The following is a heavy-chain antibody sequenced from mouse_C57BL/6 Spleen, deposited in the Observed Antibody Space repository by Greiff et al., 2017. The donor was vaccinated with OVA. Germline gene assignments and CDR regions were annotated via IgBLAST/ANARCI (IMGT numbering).Heavy chain of an antibody. J-gene: IGHJ4*01. CDR2: IYPSDSET. Sequence: QVQLQQPGAELVRPGSSVKLSCKASGYTFTSYWMDWVKQRHGHGLDWIGNIYPSDSETHYNQKFKDKATLTVDKSSSTAYRQLSSLTSEDSAVYYCARSYAMDYWGQGTSVTVSS. V-gene: IGHV1-61*01. CDR3: ARSYAMDY. CDR1: GYTFTSYW.